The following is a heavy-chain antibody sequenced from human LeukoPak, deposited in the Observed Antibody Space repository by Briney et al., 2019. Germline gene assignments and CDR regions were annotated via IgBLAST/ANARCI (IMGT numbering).Heavy chain of an antibody. CDR2: IHYSGST. J-gene: IGHJ5*02. V-gene: IGHV4-39*07. D-gene: IGHD3-10*01. CDR1: GGSIRIISYY. CDR3: ARDVAASYYSWFGT. Sequence: SETLSLTCIVSGGSIRIISYYWGWIRQTPGKGLEWIGRIHYSGSTYYNPSLKSRVTISVESTQFSLNLMSVTSADTATYYCARDVAASYYSWFGTWGQGIVVTVSS.